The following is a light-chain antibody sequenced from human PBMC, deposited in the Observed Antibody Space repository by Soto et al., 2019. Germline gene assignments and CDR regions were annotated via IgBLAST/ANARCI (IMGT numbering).Light chain of an antibody. CDR2: DAS. CDR1: QSVSSNY. Sequence: EIVWTQSPATLSVSPGERATLSCRASQSVSSNYLAWYQQKPGQAPRLLIYDASNRATGIPARFSGSGSGTDFTLTISSLEPEDFGVYYCQQRSNWPPITFGQGTRLENK. V-gene: IGKV3-11*01. CDR3: QQRSNWPPIT. J-gene: IGKJ5*01.